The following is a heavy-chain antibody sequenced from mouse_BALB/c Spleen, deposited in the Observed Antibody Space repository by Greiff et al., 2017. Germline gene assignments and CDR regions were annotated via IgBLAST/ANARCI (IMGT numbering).Heavy chain of an antibody. V-gene: IGHV14-3*02. CDR3: ARSHYGSSYYAMDY. CDR2: IDPANGNT. Sequence: QLKQSGAELVKPGASVKLSCTASGFNIKDTYMHWVKQRPEQGLEWIGRIDPANGNTKYDPKFQGKATITADTSSNTAYLQLSSLTSEDTAVYYCARSHYGSSYYAMDYWGQGTSVTVSS. J-gene: IGHJ4*01. D-gene: IGHD1-1*01. CDR1: GFNIKDTY.